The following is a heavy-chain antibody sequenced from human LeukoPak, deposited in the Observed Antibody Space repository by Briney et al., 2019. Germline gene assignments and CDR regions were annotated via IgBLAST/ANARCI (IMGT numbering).Heavy chain of an antibody. D-gene: IGHD2-2*01. CDR1: GFTFRNFG. CDR3: ARDRSTRYFDL. CDR2: IWYDGSIK. Sequence: GGSLRLSCAASGFTFRNFGMHWVRQAPGKGLEWAAIIWYDGSIKYFTDSVKGRFTISRDNSKGTLYLQMNSLRSEDTAVYYCARDRSTRYFDLWGRGTLVTVSS. V-gene: IGHV3-33*01. J-gene: IGHJ2*01.